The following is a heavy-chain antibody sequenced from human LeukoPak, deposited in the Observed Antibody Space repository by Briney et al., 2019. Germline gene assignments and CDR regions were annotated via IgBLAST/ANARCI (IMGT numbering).Heavy chain of an antibody. CDR3: AREVGGGASGQ. CDR2: IYSDGTI. V-gene: IGHV3-66*01. Sequence: GGSLRLSCAASGFTFSSNYMSWVRQVPGKGLEWVSVIYSDGTISYADSVKGRFTISRDNSENTLYLQMNSLRVGDTAVYYCAREVGGGASGQWGQGTLVTVSS. J-gene: IGHJ4*02. D-gene: IGHD3-16*01. CDR1: GFTFSSNY.